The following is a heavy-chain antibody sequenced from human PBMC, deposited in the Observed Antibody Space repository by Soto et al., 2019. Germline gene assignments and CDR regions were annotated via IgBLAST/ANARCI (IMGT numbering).Heavy chain of an antibody. CDR2: IIPIFGTV. CDR3: ARGNHRWLQLWYFDL. D-gene: IGHD5-12*01. J-gene: IGHJ2*01. V-gene: IGHV1-69*12. Sequence: QVQLVQSGAEVKKPGSSVKVSCKASGGTFSSYAISWVRQAPGPGLEWMGGIIPIFGTVNYAQKFQGRVTITADESTSTAYMELSSLRSEDTAVYYCARGNHRWLQLWYFDLWGRGTLVTVSS. CDR1: GGTFSSYA.